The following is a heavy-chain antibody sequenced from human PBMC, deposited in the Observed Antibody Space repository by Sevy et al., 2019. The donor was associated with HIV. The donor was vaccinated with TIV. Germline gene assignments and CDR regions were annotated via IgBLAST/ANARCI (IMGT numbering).Heavy chain of an antibody. Sequence: SETLSLTCTVSGGSISSYYWSWIRQTAGKGLEWIGRIYTSGSTNYNPSLKSRVTMSVDTSKNQFSLKLSSVTAADTAVYYCARDRVVVVPAARFYYYYMDVWGKGTTVTVSS. D-gene: IGHD2-2*01. CDR3: ARDRVVVVPAARFYYYYMDV. V-gene: IGHV4-4*07. CDR2: IYTSGST. CDR1: GGSISSYY. J-gene: IGHJ6*03.